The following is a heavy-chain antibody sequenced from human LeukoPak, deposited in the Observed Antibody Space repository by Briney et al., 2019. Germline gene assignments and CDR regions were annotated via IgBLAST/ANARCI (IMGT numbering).Heavy chain of an antibody. Sequence: GGSLRLSCAASGFTFSNAWMGWVRQAPGKGLEWVGRIKSKTDGGTTDYAAPVKGRFTISRDDSKNTLYLQMNSLKTEDTAVYYCTTDEYDYVWGSYRPFDYWGQGTLVTVSS. D-gene: IGHD3-16*02. V-gene: IGHV3-15*01. CDR3: TTDEYDYVWGSYRPFDY. CDR1: GFTFSNAW. J-gene: IGHJ4*02. CDR2: IKSKTDGGTT.